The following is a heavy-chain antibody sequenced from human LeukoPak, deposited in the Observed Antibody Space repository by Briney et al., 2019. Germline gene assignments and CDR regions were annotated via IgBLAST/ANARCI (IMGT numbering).Heavy chain of an antibody. D-gene: IGHD4-11*01. J-gene: IGHJ4*02. V-gene: IGHV3-33*06. CDR2: IWSDGTNT. CDR3: AKDAQRGFDYSNSLDK. CDR1: GFTFSHYG. Sequence: GGSLRLSGATSGFTFSHYGMHWVRQAPGKGLEWVAVIWSDGTNTYYGDPVKGRFTISRDNFQRTVYLQMNSLRAEDTAVYYCAKDAQRGFDYSNSLDKWGQGTLVTVSS.